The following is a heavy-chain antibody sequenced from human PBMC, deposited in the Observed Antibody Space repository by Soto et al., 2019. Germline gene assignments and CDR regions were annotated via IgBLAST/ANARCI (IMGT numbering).Heavy chain of an antibody. Sequence: GGSLRLSCEASGFILRGYPMYWVRQAPGKGLEWLAVISYDGSNKYYADSVKGRFTISRDKSKNTLYLEMNTLRPEDTAIYYCARDRRVDDLWSGYYDPWGQGTLVTVSS. CDR3: ARDRRVDDLWSGYYDP. CDR2: ISYDGSNK. D-gene: IGHD3-3*01. J-gene: IGHJ5*02. V-gene: IGHV3-30-3*01. CDR1: GFILRGYP.